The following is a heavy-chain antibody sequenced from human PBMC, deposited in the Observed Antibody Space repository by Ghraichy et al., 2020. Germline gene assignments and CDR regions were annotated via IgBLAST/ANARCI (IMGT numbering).Heavy chain of an antibody. CDR2: IKQNGSEK. D-gene: IGHD3-10*01. Sequence: GGSLRLSCAASGFTFSSHGMSWVRQAPGKGLEWVANIKQNGSEKYSVDSVKGRFTISRDNARNSLYLQMNSLRAEDTAVYYCARGDSGYYYGMDIWGQGTPVTVSS. J-gene: IGHJ6*02. CDR1: GFTFSSHG. CDR3: ARGDSGYYYGMDI. V-gene: IGHV3-7*01.